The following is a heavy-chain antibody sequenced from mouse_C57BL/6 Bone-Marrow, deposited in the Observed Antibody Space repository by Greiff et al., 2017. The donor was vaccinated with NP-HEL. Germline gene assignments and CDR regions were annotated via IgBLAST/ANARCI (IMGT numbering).Heavy chain of an antibody. D-gene: IGHD2-3*01. CDR2: INPYNGGT. J-gene: IGHJ3*01. Sequence: EVQLQQSGPVLVKPGASVKMSCKASGYTFTDYYMNWVKQSHGKSLEWIGVINPYNGGTSYNQKFKGKATLTVDKSSSTAYMELNSLTSEDSAVYYCASNGYYDWFAYWGQGTLVTVSA. CDR1: GYTFTDYY. CDR3: ASNGYYDWFAY. V-gene: IGHV1-19*01.